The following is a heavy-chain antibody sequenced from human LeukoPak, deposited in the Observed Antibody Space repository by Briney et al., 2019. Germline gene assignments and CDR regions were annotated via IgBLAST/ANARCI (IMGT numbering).Heavy chain of an antibody. J-gene: IGHJ6*02. Sequence: GGSLRLSCAASGFTFSQAWMSWVRQAPGKGLEWVGRIRPETDGGTTDYAAPVKGRFTISRDNSKNTLYLQMGSLRLEDMAVYYCASSSLTPQPHSSSSVYYYYGMDVWGQGTTVTVSS. CDR2: IRPETDGGTT. D-gene: IGHD6-13*01. V-gene: IGHV3-15*01. CDR1: GFTFSQAW. CDR3: ASSSLTPQPHSSSSVYYYYGMDV.